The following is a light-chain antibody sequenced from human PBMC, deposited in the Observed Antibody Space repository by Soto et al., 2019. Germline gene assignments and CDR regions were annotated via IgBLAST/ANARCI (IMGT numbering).Light chain of an antibody. CDR1: QSIMKF. J-gene: IGKJ1*01. CDR2: AAS. CDR3: QQSYRTPHT. Sequence: DIQMTQHRSSLSAAVGDRVTITCRASQSIMKFLNWYQHKPGKAPKLLIYAASSLQSGVPPRVSGSGAETYFTLIMRSFQPEDSATNYWQQSYRTPHTFGQGTKVEIK. V-gene: IGKV1-39*01.